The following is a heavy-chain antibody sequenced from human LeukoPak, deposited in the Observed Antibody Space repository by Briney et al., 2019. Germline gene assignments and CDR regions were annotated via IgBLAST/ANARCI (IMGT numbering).Heavy chain of an antibody. D-gene: IGHD3-9*01. CDR2: ISSSGSTI. V-gene: IGHV3-11*01. CDR1: GFTFSDYY. CDR3: ARGAHNGISYYDILTGYPTSYGMDV. Sequence: GGSLRLSCAASGFTFSDYYMSWIRQAPGKGLEWVSYISSSGSTIYYADSVKGRFTISRDNAKNSLYLQRNSLRAEDTAVYYCARGAHNGISYYDILTGYPTSYGMDVWGQGTTVTVSS. J-gene: IGHJ6*02.